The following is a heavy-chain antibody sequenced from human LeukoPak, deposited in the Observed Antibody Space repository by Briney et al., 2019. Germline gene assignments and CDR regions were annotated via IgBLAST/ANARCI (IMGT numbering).Heavy chain of an antibody. Sequence: GASVKVSCKASGYTFTCYYMHWVRQAPGQGLEWMGWINPNSGGTNYAQKFQGRVTMTRDTSISTAYMELSRLRSDDTAVYYCARVGRKYQLLYGTGDYYYYYMDVWGKGTTVTVSS. V-gene: IGHV1-2*02. CDR1: GYTFTCYY. CDR2: INPNSGGT. CDR3: ARVGRKYQLLYGTGDYYYYYMDV. D-gene: IGHD2-2*02. J-gene: IGHJ6*03.